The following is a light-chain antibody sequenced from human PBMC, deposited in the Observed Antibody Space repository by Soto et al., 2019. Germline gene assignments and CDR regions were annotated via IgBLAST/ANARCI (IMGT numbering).Light chain of an antibody. CDR1: SSDVGGYNY. J-gene: IGLJ2*01. CDR2: DVS. CDR3: SSYTSSSTLV. Sequence: QSVLTQPASVSGSPGQSITISRTGTSSDVGGYNYVSWYQHHPGKAPKLMIYDVSNRPSGVSNRFSGSKSGNTASLTISGLQPEDEADYYCSSYTSSSTLVFGGGTKLTVL. V-gene: IGLV2-14*03.